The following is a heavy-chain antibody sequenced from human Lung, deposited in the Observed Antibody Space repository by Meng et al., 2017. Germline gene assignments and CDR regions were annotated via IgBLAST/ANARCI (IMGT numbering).Heavy chain of an antibody. CDR3: ARDEDISAAGKLFGDY. D-gene: IGHD6-13*01. CDR1: GYNFPDYW. J-gene: IGHJ4*02. V-gene: IGHV1-2*06. Sequence: QVQLVQSGAEVKKPGASVKVSCKPSGYNFPDYWLHWVRRAPGQGLEWMGRIDPKSGDTHYAQRFQGRVTMTGDTSISTAYMELSGLRSDDTAMYYCARDEDISAAGKLFGDYWCQGTLVTVSS. CDR2: IDPKSGDT.